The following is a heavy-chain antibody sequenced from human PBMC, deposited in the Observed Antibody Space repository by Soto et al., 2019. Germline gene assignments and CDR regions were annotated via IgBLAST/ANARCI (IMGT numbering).Heavy chain of an antibody. CDR3: ARWGRYFDWLYKYYYYGMDF. Sequence: SSETRSLTCTGSGVSVSSLSYYWTWIRQSPRKGLEWIGYMYYSGTTNYNPSLKGRVTISLDRSKNQFSLRLSSVTAADTAVYYCARWGRYFDWLYKYYYYGMDFWGQGTTVTVSS. J-gene: IGHJ6*02. V-gene: IGHV4-61*01. CDR1: GVSVSSLSYY. CDR2: MYYSGTT. D-gene: IGHD3-9*01.